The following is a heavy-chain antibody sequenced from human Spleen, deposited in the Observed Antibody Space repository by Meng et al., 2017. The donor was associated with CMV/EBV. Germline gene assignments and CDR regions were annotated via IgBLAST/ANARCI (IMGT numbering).Heavy chain of an antibody. CDR3: ARSDGRIAPGHY. Sequence: QVPLQESGPGLVKSSETLSLTCTVSGGSISGYYWTWIWQSAGKGLEWFGRISSSGSIDDNHSFRSRAIMSIDTSKNQLSLKLSSVTAADTAVYYCARSDGRIAPGHYWGQGTLVTVSS. CDR1: GGSISGYY. V-gene: IGHV4-4*07. J-gene: IGHJ4*02. CDR2: ISSSGSI. D-gene: IGHD5-18*01.